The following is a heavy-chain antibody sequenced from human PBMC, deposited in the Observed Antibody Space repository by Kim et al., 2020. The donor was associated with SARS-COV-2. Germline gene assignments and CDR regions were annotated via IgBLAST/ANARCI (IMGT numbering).Heavy chain of an antibody. D-gene: IGHD2-2*01. CDR3: ARAYTSYCSSTSCRMGPLAV. CDR2: ISYDGSNK. V-gene: IGHV3-30*04. CDR1: GFTFSSYA. Sequence: GGSLRLSCAASGFTFSSYAMHWVRQAPGKGLEWVAVISYDGSNKYYADSVKGRFTISRDNSKNTLYLQMNSLRAEDTAVYYCARAYTSYCSSTSCRMGPLAVWGQGTTVTVSS. J-gene: IGHJ6*02.